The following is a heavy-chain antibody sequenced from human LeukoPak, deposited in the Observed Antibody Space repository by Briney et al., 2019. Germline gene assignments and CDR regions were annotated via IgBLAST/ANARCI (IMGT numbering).Heavy chain of an antibody. Sequence: AGGSLRLSCAASGFTFSSYEMNWVRQAPGKGLEWVSAISGSGGSTYYADSVKGRFTISRDNSKNTLYLQMNSLRAEDTAVYYCAKLSGPFPDYFDYWGQGTLVTVSS. CDR1: GFTFSSYE. J-gene: IGHJ4*02. V-gene: IGHV3-23*01. CDR2: ISGSGGST. D-gene: IGHD2/OR15-2a*01. CDR3: AKLSGPFPDYFDY.